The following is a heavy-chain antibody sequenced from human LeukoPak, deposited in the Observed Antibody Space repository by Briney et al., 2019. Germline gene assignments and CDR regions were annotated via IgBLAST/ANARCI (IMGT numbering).Heavy chain of an antibody. D-gene: IGHD3-10*01. V-gene: IGHV1-2*02. CDR1: GYTFTDFY. CDR2: INPNSGGT. J-gene: IGHJ4*02. Sequence: ASVKVSCKASGYTFTDFYMHWVRQASGQGLEWMAWINPNSGGTHYAQKFQGRVTMTRDTSISTAYMELSRLRSDDTAVYHCARSSLYYYGSGTYDKVCLDYWGQGTLVTVSS. CDR3: ARSSLYYYGSGTYDKVCLDY.